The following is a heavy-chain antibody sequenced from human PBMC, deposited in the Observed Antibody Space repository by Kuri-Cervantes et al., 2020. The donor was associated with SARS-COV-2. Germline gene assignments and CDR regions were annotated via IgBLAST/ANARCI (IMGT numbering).Heavy chain of an antibody. V-gene: IGHV3-11*01. CDR2: ISSSGSTI. J-gene: IGHJ4*02. CDR3: TTVGTAMAEDH. CDR1: GFTFSSYA. D-gene: IGHD5-18*01. Sequence: GGSLRLSCAASGFTFSSYAMSWIRQAPGKGLEWVSYISSSGSTIYYADSVKGRFTISRDNAKNSLYLQMNSLRAEDTAVYYCTTVGTAMAEDHWGQGTLVTVSS.